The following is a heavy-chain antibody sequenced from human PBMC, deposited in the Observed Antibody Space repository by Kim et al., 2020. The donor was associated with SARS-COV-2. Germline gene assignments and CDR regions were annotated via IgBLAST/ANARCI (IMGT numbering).Heavy chain of an antibody. V-gene: IGHV4-31*02. CDR3: ARGRITIFGVVTEFDY. Sequence: SLKSRVTISVDTSTNQFSLQLSSVTAADTAVYYCARGRITIFGVVTEFDYWGQGTLVTVSS. D-gene: IGHD3-3*01. J-gene: IGHJ4*02.